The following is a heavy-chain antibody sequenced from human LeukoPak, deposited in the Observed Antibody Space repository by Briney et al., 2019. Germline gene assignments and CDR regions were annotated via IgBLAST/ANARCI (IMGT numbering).Heavy chain of an antibody. CDR2: ISGSGGST. V-gene: IGHV3-23*01. Sequence: GGSLRLSCAASGFTFSSYAMSWVRQAPGKGLEWVSAISGSGGSTYYADSVKGRFTISRDNSKNTLYLQMNSLRAEDTAVYFCAKGPPSCSSGWQPYYFDYWGQGTLVTVSS. CDR1: GFTFSSYA. D-gene: IGHD6-19*01. J-gene: IGHJ4*02. CDR3: AKGPPSCSSGWQPYYFDY.